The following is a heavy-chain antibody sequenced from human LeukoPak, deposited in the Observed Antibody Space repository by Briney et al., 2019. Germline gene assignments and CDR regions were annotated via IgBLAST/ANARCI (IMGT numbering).Heavy chain of an antibody. CDR1: GFTFDGYA. Sequence: GGSLRLSCAASGFTFDGYAMHWVRQAPGKGLEWVSGISWNSGSIGYADSVKGRFTISRDNAKNSLYLQMNSLRAEDTALYYCAKASTGATSYNWFDPWGQGTLVTVSS. CDR2: ISWNSGSI. D-gene: IGHD1-1*01. V-gene: IGHV3-9*01. CDR3: AKASTGATSYNWFDP. J-gene: IGHJ5*02.